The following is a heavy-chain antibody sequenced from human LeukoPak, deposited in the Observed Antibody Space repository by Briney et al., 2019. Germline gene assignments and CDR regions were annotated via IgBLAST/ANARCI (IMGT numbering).Heavy chain of an antibody. CDR1: GGSISSNSFY. J-gene: IGHJ4*02. Sequence: SETLFLTCTVSGGSISSNSFYWGWIRQPPGKGLEWIGSIYSSGITYYNPSLKSRVTVSVHTSKNQFSLKLSSVTAADTALYYCARHPYYYDSGGYYSHFDSWGQGTLVTVSS. CDR3: ARHPYYYDSGGYYSHFDS. CDR2: IYSSGIT. D-gene: IGHD3-22*01. V-gene: IGHV4-39*01.